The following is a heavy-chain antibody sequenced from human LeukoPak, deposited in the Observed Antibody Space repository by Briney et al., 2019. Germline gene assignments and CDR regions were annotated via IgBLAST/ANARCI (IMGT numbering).Heavy chain of an antibody. Sequence: ASVKVSCKASGYTFTSYAMHWVRQAPGQRLEWMGWINAGNGNTKYSQEFQGRVTITRDTSASTAYMELSSLRSEDMAVYYCARERGGDLPGYCSSTSCYSYFDYWGQGTLVTVSS. CDR2: INAGNGNT. V-gene: IGHV1-3*03. CDR3: ARERGGDLPGYCSSTSCYSYFDY. CDR1: GYTFTSYA. D-gene: IGHD2-2*02. J-gene: IGHJ4*02.